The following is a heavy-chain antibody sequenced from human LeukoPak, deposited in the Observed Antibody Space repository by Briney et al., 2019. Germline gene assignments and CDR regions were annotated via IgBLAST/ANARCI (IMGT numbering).Heavy chain of an antibody. CDR2: IYPGDSDT. CDR3: ARHSYNWNDGWFDP. D-gene: IGHD1-20*01. J-gene: IGHJ5*02. CDR1: GYSFTSYW. Sequence: GESLKISCKGSGYSFTSYWIGWVRQMPGKGLGLMGIIYPGDSDTRYSPSFQGQVTISADKSISTAYLQWSSLKASDTAMYYCARHSYNWNDGWFDPWGQGTLVTVSS. V-gene: IGHV5-51*01.